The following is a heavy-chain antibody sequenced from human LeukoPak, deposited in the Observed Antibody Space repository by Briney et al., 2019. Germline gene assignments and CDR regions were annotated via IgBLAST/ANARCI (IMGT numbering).Heavy chain of an antibody. CDR3: ARNQAAAGKYYYYYYMDV. V-gene: IGHV4-59*01. Sequence: SETLSLTCTVSGASISSYYWSWIRQPPGKGLEWIGYIYYSGSTNYNPSLKSRVTISVDTSKNQFSLKLSSVTAADTAVYYCARNQAAAGKYYYYYYMDVWGKGTTVTISS. CDR1: GASISSYY. CDR2: IYYSGST. J-gene: IGHJ6*03. D-gene: IGHD6-13*01.